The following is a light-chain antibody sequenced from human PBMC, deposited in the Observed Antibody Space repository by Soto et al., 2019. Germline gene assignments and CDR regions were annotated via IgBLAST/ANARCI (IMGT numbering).Light chain of an antibody. CDR1: QSVDSNY. CDR2: DAS. J-gene: IGKJ4*01. V-gene: IGKV3-20*01. Sequence: EIVLTQSPDTLSLSPGERATLSCRASQSVDSNYLAWYQQKPGQAPRVLIYDASIRDTGIPDRFSGSGSGTDFTLTISILEPEDSAVYYCQQYDSSPLTFCGGTKVQIK. CDR3: QQYDSSPLT.